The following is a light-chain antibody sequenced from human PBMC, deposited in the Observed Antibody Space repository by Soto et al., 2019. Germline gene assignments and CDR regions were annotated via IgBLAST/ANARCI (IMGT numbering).Light chain of an antibody. CDR3: QSFDISLHNYV. CDR1: TSNIGTPYD. Sequence: QSVLTQPPSVSGAPGQRVSISFTGSTSNIGTPYDVHWYQHLPGTAPKLLIYGDNNRPSGVPDRFSGSKSGTSASLAITRLQAEDEADYYCQSFDISLHNYVFGTGTKVPVL. J-gene: IGLJ1*01. CDR2: GDN. V-gene: IGLV1-40*01.